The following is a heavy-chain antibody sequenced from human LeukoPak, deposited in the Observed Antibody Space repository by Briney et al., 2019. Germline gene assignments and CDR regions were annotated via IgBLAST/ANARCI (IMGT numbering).Heavy chain of an antibody. V-gene: IGHV1-2*02. Sequence: GGSLRPSCAASGFTFNNYAIHWVRQAPGQGLEWMGWINPNSGGTNYAQKFQGRVTMTRDTSISTVYMELSRLRSDDTAVYYCARGLYYYDSSGYPPELWGQGTMVTVSS. CDR1: GFTFNNYA. D-gene: IGHD3-22*01. CDR3: ARGLYYYDSSGYPPEL. J-gene: IGHJ3*01. CDR2: INPNSGGT.